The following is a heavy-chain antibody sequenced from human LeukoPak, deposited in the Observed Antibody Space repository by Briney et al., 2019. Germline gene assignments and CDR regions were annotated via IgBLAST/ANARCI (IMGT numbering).Heavy chain of an antibody. CDR1: GYTFTSYY. CDR2: INPSGGST. V-gene: IGHV1-46*01. J-gene: IGHJ4*02. CDR3: ATELGGATHMYYFDY. Sequence: ASVKVSCKASGYTFTSYYMHWVRQAPGQGLEWMGIINPSGGSTSYAQKFQGRVTMTRDTSTSTVYMELSSLRSEDTAVYYCATELGGATHMYYFDYWGQGTLVTVSS. D-gene: IGHD1-26*01.